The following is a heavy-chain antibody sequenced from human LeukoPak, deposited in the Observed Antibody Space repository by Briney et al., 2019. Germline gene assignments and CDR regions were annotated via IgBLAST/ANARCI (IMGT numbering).Heavy chain of an antibody. CDR2: MSSSGLS. J-gene: IGHJ5*02. V-gene: IGHV4-61*02. CDR3: AKGAGPPWFDP. CDR1: NGSISSDTYF. D-gene: IGHD6-19*01. Sequence: PSETLSLTCTVSNGSISSDTYFWSWIRQPAGKGLEWIGRMSSSGLSTYSPSLKSRVTISIDRSRNQFSMNLNSVTAADTAVYYCAKGAGPPWFDPWGQGTLVTVSS.